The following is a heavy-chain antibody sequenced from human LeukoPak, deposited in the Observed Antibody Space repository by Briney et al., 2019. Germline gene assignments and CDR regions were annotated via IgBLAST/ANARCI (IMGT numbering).Heavy chain of an antibody. CDR3: ASSGWYRGY. CDR1: GGSISSSSYY. J-gene: IGHJ4*02. CDR2: INHSGST. V-gene: IGHV4-39*07. Sequence: SETLSLTCTVSGGSISSSSYYWGWIRQPPGKGLEWIGEINHSGSTSYNPSLKSRVTISVDTSKKQFSLKLNSVTAADTAVYYCASSGWYRGYWGQGTLVTVSS. D-gene: IGHD6-19*01.